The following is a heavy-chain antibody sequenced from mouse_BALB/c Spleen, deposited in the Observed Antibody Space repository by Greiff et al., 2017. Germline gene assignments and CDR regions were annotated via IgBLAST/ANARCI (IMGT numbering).Heavy chain of an antibody. J-gene: IGHJ1*01. CDR1: GFSLTSYG. D-gene: IGHD1-1*01. V-gene: IGHV2-9*02. CDR2: IWAGGST. Sequence: VQGVESGPGLVAPSQSLSITCTVSGFSLTSYGVHWVRQPPGKGLEWLGVIWAGGSTNYNSALMSRLSISKDNSKSQVFLKMNSLQTDDTAMYYCAREPYYGSHWYFDVWGAGTTVTVSS. CDR3: AREPYYGSHWYFDV.